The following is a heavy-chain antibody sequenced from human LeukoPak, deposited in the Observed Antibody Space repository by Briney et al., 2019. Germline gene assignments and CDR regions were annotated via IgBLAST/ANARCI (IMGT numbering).Heavy chain of an antibody. CDR2: LSGSADTT. V-gene: IGHV3-23*01. CDR3: AKDVRAVVGKGPFDY. Sequence: GGSLRLSCAASEFTFSNYAMGWVRQAPGKGLEWVSGLSGSADTTYYADSVKGRFTISRDNSQNTLYLQMNSLSAEDTAVYYCAKDVRAVVGKGPFDYWGQGTLVTVSS. D-gene: IGHD6-19*01. CDR1: EFTFSNYA. J-gene: IGHJ4*02.